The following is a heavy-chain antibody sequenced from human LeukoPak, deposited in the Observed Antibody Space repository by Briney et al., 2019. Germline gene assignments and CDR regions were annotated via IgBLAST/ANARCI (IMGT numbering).Heavy chain of an antibody. Sequence: GGSLRLSCAAFGFTFSSYAMSWVRQAPGKGLEWVSAISGSGGSTYYADSVKGRFTISRDNSKNTLYLQMNSLRAEDTAVYYCAKGGAARYSYGYPDYYYYGMDVWGQGTTVTVSS. J-gene: IGHJ6*02. CDR2: ISGSGGST. D-gene: IGHD5-18*01. CDR1: GFTFSSYA. CDR3: AKGGAARYSYGYPDYYYYGMDV. V-gene: IGHV3-23*01.